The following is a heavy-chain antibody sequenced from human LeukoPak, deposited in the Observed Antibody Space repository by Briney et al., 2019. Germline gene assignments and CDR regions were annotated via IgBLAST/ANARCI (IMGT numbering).Heavy chain of an antibody. CDR2: IYYSGST. V-gene: IGHV4-39*07. J-gene: IGHJ5*02. CDR3: ARDRSSYNWNPYNWFDP. CDR1: GGSLSSSSYY. D-gene: IGHD1-20*01. Sequence: SETLSLTCTVSGGSLSSSSYYWGWLRQPPGKGLEWIGCIYYSGSTYYNPSLKSRVTISVDTSKNQFSLKLSSVTAADTAVYYCARDRSSYNWNPYNWFDPWGQGTLVTVSS.